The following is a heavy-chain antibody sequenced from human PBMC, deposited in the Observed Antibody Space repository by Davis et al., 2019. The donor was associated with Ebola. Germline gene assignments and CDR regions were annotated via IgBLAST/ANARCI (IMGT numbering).Heavy chain of an antibody. D-gene: IGHD2-15*01. J-gene: IGHJ4*02. Sequence: SETLSLTCTVSGGSISSYYWSWIRQPPGKGLEWIGYIYYSGSTNYNPSLKSRVTISVDTSKNQFSLMLTSVTAADTAVYYCARTDRVCSGGRCYSGNDFDYWGQGTLVTVSS. CDR1: GGSISSYY. CDR2: IYYSGST. CDR3: ARTDRVCSGGRCYSGNDFDY. V-gene: IGHV4-59*01.